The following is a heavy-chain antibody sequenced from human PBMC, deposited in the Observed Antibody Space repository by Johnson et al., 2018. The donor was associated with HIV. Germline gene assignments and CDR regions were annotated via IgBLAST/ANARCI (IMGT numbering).Heavy chain of an antibody. CDR1: GFTFSSYG. CDR2: IRYDGSNK. Sequence: QVQLVESGGGVVQPGGSLRLSCAASGFTFSSYGIHWVRQAPGKGLEWVSFIRYDGSNKYYADSVKGRFTISRDNSKNTLYLQMNSLRGEDTAVYYCARDQRHIAAAGPPDAFDIWGQGTMVTVSS. D-gene: IGHD6-13*01. V-gene: IGHV3-30*02. CDR3: ARDQRHIAAAGPPDAFDI. J-gene: IGHJ3*02.